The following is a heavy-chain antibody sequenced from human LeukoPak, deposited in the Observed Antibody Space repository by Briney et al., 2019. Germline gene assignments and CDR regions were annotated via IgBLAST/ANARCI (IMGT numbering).Heavy chain of an antibody. Sequence: SETLSLTCAIYGASFSDSYWSWIRQSPEKGLEWIGEINNSGSTSYNPSLNSRVIMSVDRSKNQFSLRLTSVTAADTAVYYCARGRYGPRLGNWGQGTLVTVSS. CDR1: GASFSDSY. CDR2: INNSGST. D-gene: IGHD3-16*01. J-gene: IGHJ4*02. V-gene: IGHV4-34*01. CDR3: ARGRYGPRLGN.